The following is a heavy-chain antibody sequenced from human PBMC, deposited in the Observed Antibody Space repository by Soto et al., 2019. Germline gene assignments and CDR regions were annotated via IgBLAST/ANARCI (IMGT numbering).Heavy chain of an antibody. CDR2: IYYSGST. J-gene: IGHJ4*02. CDR3: ARYHGRY. CDR1: GGSISNYY. Sequence: SETLSLTCIVSGGSISNYYWSWIRQPPGKGLEWIGYIYYSGSTNYNPSLTSRVTISVDSSKNQFSLKLSSVTAADTAVYYCARYHGRYWGQGTLVTVSS. V-gene: IGHV4-59*01.